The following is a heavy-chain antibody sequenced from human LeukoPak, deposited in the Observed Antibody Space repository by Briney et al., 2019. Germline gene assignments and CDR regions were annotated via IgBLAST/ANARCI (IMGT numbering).Heavy chain of an antibody. CDR2: INPNSGGT. CDR3: ARDPMTTVTGGDY. V-gene: IGHV1-2*02. Sequence: GASVKVSCKASGYTFTGYYMHWVRQAPGQGLEWMGWINPNSGGTNYAQMFQGRVTMTRDTSISTAYMQLSRLRSDDTAVYYCARDPMTTVTGGDYWGQGTLVTVSS. CDR1: GYTFTGYY. D-gene: IGHD4-17*01. J-gene: IGHJ4*02.